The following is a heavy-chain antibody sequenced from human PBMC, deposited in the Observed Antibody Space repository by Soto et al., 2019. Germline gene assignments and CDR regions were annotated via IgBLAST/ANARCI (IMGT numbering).Heavy chain of an antibody. D-gene: IGHD3-10*01. CDR1: GFTFSSYG. J-gene: IGHJ6*02. CDR3: ARVTGYYYYYGMDV. V-gene: IGHV3-33*01. CDR2: IWYDGSNK. Sequence: QVQLVESGGGVVQPGRSLRLSCAASGFTFSSYGMHWVRQAPGKGLEWVAVIWYDGSNKYYADSVKGRFTISRDNSKNTLYLQMNSLRAKYTAVYYCARVTGYYYYYGMDVWGQGTTVTVSS.